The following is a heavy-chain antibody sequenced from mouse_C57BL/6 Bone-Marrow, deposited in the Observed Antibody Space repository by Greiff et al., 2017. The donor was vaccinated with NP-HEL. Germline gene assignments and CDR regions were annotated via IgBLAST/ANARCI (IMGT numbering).Heavy chain of an antibody. CDR2: IYPGNSDT. D-gene: IGHD1-1*01. J-gene: IGHJ2*01. CDR1: GYTFTSYW. V-gene: IGHV1-5*01. CDR3: TMFYYGSSGVYYFDY. Sequence: VQLQQSGTVLARPGASVKMSCKTSGYTFTSYWMHWVQQRPGQGLEWIGAIYPGNSDTSYNQKFKGKAKLTAVTSDSTAYMELSSLTNEDSAVYYCTMFYYGSSGVYYFDYWGQGTTLTVSS.